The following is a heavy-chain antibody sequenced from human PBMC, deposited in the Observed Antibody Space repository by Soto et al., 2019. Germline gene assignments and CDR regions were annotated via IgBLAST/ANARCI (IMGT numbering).Heavy chain of an antibody. Sequence: QVQLVQSGGEVKKPGASVKVSCKASGYTFTIYGINWVRQAPGQGLEWMGWISPDNGNTNYAQKLQGRVTMTTDTPXSTAYMELRSLRSDDTAVYYCARALGYSGYAGMDVWGQGTTVTVSS. D-gene: IGHD5-12*01. J-gene: IGHJ6*02. CDR2: ISPDNGNT. V-gene: IGHV1-18*01. CDR3: ARALGYSGYAGMDV. CDR1: GYTFTIYG.